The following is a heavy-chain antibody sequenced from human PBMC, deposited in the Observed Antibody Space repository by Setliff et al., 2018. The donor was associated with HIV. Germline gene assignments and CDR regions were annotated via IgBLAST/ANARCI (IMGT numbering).Heavy chain of an antibody. CDR3: ASLLSGVFDY. CDR2: IYNGGAS. D-gene: IGHD7-27*01. J-gene: IGHJ4*02. CDR1: GDSINSGSYY. Sequence: SETLSLTCIVSGDSINSGSYYWGWIRQPPGKGLEWIGAIYNGGASHYNPSLKSRVIIFLDTSKNQFSLELTSVTAADTAVYYCASLLSGVFDYWGQGTLVTVSS. V-gene: IGHV4-39*07.